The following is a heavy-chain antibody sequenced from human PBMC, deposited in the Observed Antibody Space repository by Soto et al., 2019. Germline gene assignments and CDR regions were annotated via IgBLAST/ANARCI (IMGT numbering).Heavy chain of an antibody. CDR2: VDNRGNT. CDR1: SGSISTYY. Sequence: PSETLSLTCTVSSGSISTYYWSWIRRPPGKGLEWIGCVDNRGNTDYNPSLKSRVTISVDTSKNQFSLKMNSMTAADTAVYYCARGRISAAANWFDPWGQGTLVTVSS. V-gene: IGHV4-59*01. CDR3: ARGRISAAANWFDP. D-gene: IGHD6-25*01. J-gene: IGHJ5*02.